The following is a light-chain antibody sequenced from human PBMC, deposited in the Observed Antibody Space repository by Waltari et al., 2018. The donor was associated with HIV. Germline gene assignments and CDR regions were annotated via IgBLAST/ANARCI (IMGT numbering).Light chain of an antibody. CDR2: MNN. CDR3: ATWDDSLNGV. V-gene: IGLV1-44*01. Sequence: HSVLTQPPSASGTPGQTVIISCSGNTSNIATNAVTWYQHFPGSAPKLLLCMNNYRPSGVPDRFSESRSGTSASLTISGLQIEDEAQYYCATWDDSLNGVVGAGTRLTVL. J-gene: IGLJ3*02. CDR1: TSNIATNA.